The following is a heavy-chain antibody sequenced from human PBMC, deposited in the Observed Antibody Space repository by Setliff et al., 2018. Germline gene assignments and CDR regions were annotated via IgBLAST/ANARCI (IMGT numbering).Heavy chain of an antibody. Sequence: ASVKVSCKASGSTFTDSIVNWVRQAPGQGLEWVGWFSPYNGKTHSAQKFQGRVTLTTVTSTTTAYMELRGLTSGDTAMYYCARSVRYCSTTTCQRASGDESLGQGTQVTVSS. D-gene: IGHD2-8*01. CDR2: FSPYNGKT. CDR1: GSTFTDSI. V-gene: IGHV1-18*01. CDR3: ARSVRYCSTTTCQRASGDES. J-gene: IGHJ5*02.